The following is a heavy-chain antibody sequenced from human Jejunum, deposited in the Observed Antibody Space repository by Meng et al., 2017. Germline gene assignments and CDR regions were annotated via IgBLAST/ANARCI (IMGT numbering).Heavy chain of an antibody. Sequence: QLVDPVPGLVEPSGTLSLTCAVCGSSISDNNRWSWVRQAPGKGLEWIGEIHHTGNINYTPSLKSRVTMSLDKPKNQFSLEVTSVTAADTAVYYCARDLLGPAIAATGWFDPWGQGTLVTVSS. D-gene: IGHD6-13*01. J-gene: IGHJ5*02. CDR1: GSSISDNNR. CDR2: IHHTGNI. CDR3: ARDLLGPAIAATGWFDP. V-gene: IGHV4-4*02.